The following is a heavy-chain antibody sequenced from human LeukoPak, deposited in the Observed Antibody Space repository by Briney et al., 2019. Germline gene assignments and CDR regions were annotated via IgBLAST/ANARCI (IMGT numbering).Heavy chain of an antibody. CDR3: ARCGCLLQHVTWYC. CDR2: IYIGGST. Sequence: GGSLRLSCAASGFTVSSNHERWAPQAPGQGLEWVSVIYIGGSTYYADSVKGRFTISRDISKNTLDLQMNSLRAEDTAMYYFARCGCLLQHVTWYCWGQGTLVTVSS. V-gene: IGHV3-53*01. J-gene: IGHJ4*02. CDR1: GFTVSSNH. D-gene: IGHD6-13*01.